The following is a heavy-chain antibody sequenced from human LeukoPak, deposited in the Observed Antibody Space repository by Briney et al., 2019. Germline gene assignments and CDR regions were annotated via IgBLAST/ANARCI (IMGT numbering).Heavy chain of an antibody. V-gene: IGHV4-4*02. Sequence: PSGTLSLTCAVSGGPISSSNWWSWVRQPPGKGLEWIGEIYHSGSTNYNPSLKSRVTISVDKSKNQFSLKLSSVTAADTAVYYCASSDTAQSWYFDLWGRGTLVTVSS. CDR2: IYHSGST. CDR1: GGPISSSNW. CDR3: ASSDTAQSWYFDL. D-gene: IGHD5-18*01. J-gene: IGHJ2*01.